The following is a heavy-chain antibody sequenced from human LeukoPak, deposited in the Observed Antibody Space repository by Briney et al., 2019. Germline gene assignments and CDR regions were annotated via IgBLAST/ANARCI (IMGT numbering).Heavy chain of an antibody. CDR3: ATYARYYSSSSGDY. D-gene: IGHD6-6*01. CDR2: FDPEDGET. J-gene: IGHJ4*02. V-gene: IGHV1-24*01. CDR1: GYTLTELS. Sequence: GASVKVSCKVSGYTLTELSMHWVRQAPGKGLEWMGGFDPEDGETTYAQKFQGRVTMTEDTSTDTAYMELSSLRSEDTAVYYCATYARYYSSSSGDYWGQGTLVTVSS.